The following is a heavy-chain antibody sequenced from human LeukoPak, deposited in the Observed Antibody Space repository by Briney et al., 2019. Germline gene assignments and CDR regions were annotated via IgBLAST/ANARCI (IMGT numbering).Heavy chain of an antibody. J-gene: IGHJ4*02. CDR1: GFTFSNYE. Sequence: GGSLRLSCAASGFTFSNYEMNWVRQAPGKGLEWVSYISGSGHNIYYADSVKGRFTISRDNAKSSLYLQMNSLRAEDTAVYYCARGEWSSSPFDYWGQGTLVTVSS. CDR3: ARGEWSSSPFDY. V-gene: IGHV3-48*03. D-gene: IGHD6-6*01. CDR2: ISGSGHNI.